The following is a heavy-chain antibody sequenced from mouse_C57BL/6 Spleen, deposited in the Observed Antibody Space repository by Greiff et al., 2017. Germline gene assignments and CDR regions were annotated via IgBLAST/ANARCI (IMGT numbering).Heavy chain of an antibody. J-gene: IGHJ4*01. CDR1: GFTFSDYY. CDR3: ARERIVAPYAMDY. CDR2: INYDGSST. V-gene: IGHV5-16*01. Sequence: DVKLVESEGGLVQPGSSMKLSCTASGFTFSDYYMAWVRQVPEKGLEWVANINYDGSSTYYLDSLKSRFIISRDNAKNILYLQMSSLKSEDTATYYRARERIVAPYAMDYWGQGTSVTVSS. D-gene: IGHD1-1*01.